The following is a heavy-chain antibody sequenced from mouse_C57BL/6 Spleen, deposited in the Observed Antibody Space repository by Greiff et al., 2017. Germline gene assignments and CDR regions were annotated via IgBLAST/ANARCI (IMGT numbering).Heavy chain of an antibody. V-gene: IGHV1-50*01. CDR3: AGYSNYPYFDY. Sequence: VQLVESGAELVKPGASVKLSCKASGYTFTSYWMQWVKQRPGQGLEWIGEIDPSDSYTNYNQKFKGKATLTVDTSSSPAYMQLSSLTSEDSAVYYCAGYSNYPYFDYWGQGTTLTVSS. D-gene: IGHD2-5*01. CDR1: GYTFTSYW. CDR2: IDPSDSYT. J-gene: IGHJ2*01.